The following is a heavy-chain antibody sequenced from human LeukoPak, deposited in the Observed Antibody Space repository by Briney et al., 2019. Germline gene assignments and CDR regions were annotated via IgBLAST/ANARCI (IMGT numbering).Heavy chain of an antibody. D-gene: IGHD6-19*01. CDR3: ATSQTTSGRYGNAFDI. J-gene: IGHJ3*02. Sequence: PGGSLRLSCVASGFIFTNHWMSWVRQAPGKGLKWVANIKEDGREKYYVDSVKGRFTISRDNAKNSLDLQMNNLRAEDTAVYYCATSQTTSGRYGNAFDIWGQGTTVSVSS. CDR1: GFIFTNHW. V-gene: IGHV3-7*01. CDR2: IKEDGREK.